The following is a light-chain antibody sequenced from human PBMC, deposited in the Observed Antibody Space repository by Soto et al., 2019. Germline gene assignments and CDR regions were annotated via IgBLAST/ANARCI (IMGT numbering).Light chain of an antibody. V-gene: IGKV3-15*01. CDR3: QQYNNWNFPSWT. CDR1: QSVSSN. Sequence: EIVMTQSPATLSVSPGERATLSCRASQSVSSNLAWYQQKPGQAPRLLIYGASTRATSIPARFSGSGSGTEFHLAISSLQSEDFADYYCQQYNNWNFPSWTFGQGTKVEIK. J-gene: IGKJ1*01. CDR2: GAS.